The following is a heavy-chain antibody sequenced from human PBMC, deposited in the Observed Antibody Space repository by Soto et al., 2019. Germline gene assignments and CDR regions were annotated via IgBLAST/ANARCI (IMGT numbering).Heavy chain of an antibody. CDR1: GYSFTSYW. D-gene: IGHD2-2*01. Sequence: GESLKISCKGSGYSFTSYWISWVRQMPGKGLEWMGRIDPSDSYTNYSPSFQGHVTISADKSISTAYLQWSSLKASDTAMYYCARGPAASLFYSYGMDVWGPGTTVTVSS. V-gene: IGHV5-10-1*01. CDR2: IDPSDSYT. J-gene: IGHJ6*02. CDR3: ARGPAASLFYSYGMDV.